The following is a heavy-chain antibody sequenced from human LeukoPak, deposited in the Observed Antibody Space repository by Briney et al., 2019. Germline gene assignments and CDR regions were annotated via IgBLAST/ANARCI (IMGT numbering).Heavy chain of an antibody. J-gene: IGHJ4*02. CDR2: IYYSGST. CDR1: GGSISSSSYY. CDR3: ARDPGGVVVAATPYYFDY. V-gene: IGHV4-39*07. Sequence: PSETLSLTCTVSGGSISSSSYYWGWIRQPPGKGLEWIGSIYYSGSTYYNPSLKSRVTISVDTSKNQFSLKLSSVTAADTAVYYCARDPGGVVVAATPYYFDYWGQGTLVTVSS. D-gene: IGHD2-15*01.